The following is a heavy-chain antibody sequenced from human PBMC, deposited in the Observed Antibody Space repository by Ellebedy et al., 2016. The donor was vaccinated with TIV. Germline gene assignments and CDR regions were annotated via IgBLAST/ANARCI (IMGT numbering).Heavy chain of an antibody. Sequence: GESLKISXAASGFTFSRYSMNWVRQAPGKGLEWVSYISSSSTIYYADSVKGRFTISRDKAKNSLYPQMNSLRAEDTAVYYCAKGALWFGEIDAFDVWGQGTMVTVSS. CDR2: ISSSSTI. CDR3: AKGALWFGEIDAFDV. V-gene: IGHV3-48*01. D-gene: IGHD3-10*01. CDR1: GFTFSRYS. J-gene: IGHJ3*01.